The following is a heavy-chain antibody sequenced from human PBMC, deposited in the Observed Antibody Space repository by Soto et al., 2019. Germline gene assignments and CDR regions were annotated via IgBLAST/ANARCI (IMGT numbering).Heavy chain of an antibody. V-gene: IGHV3-33*01. CDR2: DASKA. CDR3: ARTGSYGDY. J-gene: IGHJ4*02. CDR1: GFTFSNYA. D-gene: IGHD1-26*01. Sequence: QVQLVESGGGVVQPGRSLRLSCAASGFTFSNYAMHWVRQAPGKGLEWVAVDASKAYYAESVKGRFTISRDNSKDTLYLQMNCLRGEDTAVYYCARTGSYGDYWGQGTLVTVSS.